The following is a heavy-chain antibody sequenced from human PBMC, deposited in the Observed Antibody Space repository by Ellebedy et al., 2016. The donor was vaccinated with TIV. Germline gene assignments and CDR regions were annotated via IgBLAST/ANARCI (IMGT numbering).Heavy chain of an antibody. D-gene: IGHD3-16*01. CDR3: AKDKMMGYYYYGMDV. CDR1: GFTFDDYA. Sequence: GGSLRLSCAASGFTFDDYAMHWVRHAPGKGLEWVSGIDWDSDNILYADSVKGRFTMSRDNAKNSLYLEMNSLRAEDTALYYCAKDKMMGYYYYGMDVWGQGTTVTVSS. J-gene: IGHJ6*02. CDR2: IDWDSDNI. V-gene: IGHV3-9*01.